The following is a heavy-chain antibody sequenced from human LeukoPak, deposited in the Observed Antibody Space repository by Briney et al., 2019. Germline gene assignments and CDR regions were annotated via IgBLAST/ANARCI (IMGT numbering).Heavy chain of an antibody. J-gene: IGHJ5*02. CDR2: LNTITGDP. CDR3: AREEQVRFDH. Sequence: ASVTVSCKASGYSFTDHAIHWVRQVPGQGLEWMGWLNTITGDPTYAQGLTGRFAFSLDTSVSTAYLHINSLKADDTAIYYCAREEQVRFDHWGQGTLVTVSS. D-gene: IGHD1-26*01. CDR1: GYSFTDHA. V-gene: IGHV7-4-1*02.